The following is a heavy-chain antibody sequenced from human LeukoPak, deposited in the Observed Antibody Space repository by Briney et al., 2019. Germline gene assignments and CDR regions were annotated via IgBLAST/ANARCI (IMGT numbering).Heavy chain of an antibody. Sequence: ASVKVSCKASGYSFTSYYLHWVRQPPGQGLEWMGIINPSGGSTSYAQKFQGRVTMTRDTSTSTVYMELSSLRSEDTAVYYCARDLGGGSYGWGKFDLWGRGTLVAVSS. V-gene: IGHV1-46*01. D-gene: IGHD3-10*01. CDR3: ARDLGGGSYGWGKFDL. J-gene: IGHJ2*01. CDR1: GYSFTSYY. CDR2: INPSGGST.